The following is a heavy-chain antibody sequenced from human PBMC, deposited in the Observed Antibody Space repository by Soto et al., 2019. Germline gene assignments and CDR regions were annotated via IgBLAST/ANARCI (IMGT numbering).Heavy chain of an antibody. CDR2: IYYSGST. D-gene: IGHD6-19*01. CDR3: ARHEFGGSGWYRDY. V-gene: IGHV4-59*08. J-gene: IGHJ4*02. CDR1: GGSISSYY. Sequence: SETLSLTCTVSGGSISSYYWSWIRQPPGKGLEWIGYIYYSGSTNYNPSPKSRVTISVDTSKNPISLKLSSGTAADTAVYYCARHEFGGSGWYRDYWGQGTLVTVSS.